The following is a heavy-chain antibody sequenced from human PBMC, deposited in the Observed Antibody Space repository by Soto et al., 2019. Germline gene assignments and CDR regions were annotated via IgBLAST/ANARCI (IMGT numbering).Heavy chain of an antibody. Sequence: GGSLRLSCAASGFTFSDHYMDWVRQAPGKGLEWVGRSRDKAHSHTTEYAASVKGRFTISRYDSENSLYLRMNSLKTEDTAVYYCARGVVSTGYFDYWGQGTLVTVSS. CDR3: ARGVVSTGYFDY. CDR1: GFTFSDHY. D-gene: IGHD5-12*01. J-gene: IGHJ4*02. V-gene: IGHV3-72*01. CDR2: SRDKAHSHTT.